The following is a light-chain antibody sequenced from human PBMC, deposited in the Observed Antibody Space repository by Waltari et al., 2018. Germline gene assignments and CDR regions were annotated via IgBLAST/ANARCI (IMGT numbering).Light chain of an antibody. CDR3: AAWDDSLSGTV. Sequence: QSVLTQPPSASGTPGQRVTISCSGSSSNVGSSYVYWYQHLPGTAPKPLIYRRYQRPSGVPDRFSGSKSGTSASLTISGLRSEDEADYYCAAWDDSLSGTVFGGGTKLTVL. CDR2: RRY. V-gene: IGLV1-47*01. CDR1: SSNVGSSY. J-gene: IGLJ3*02.